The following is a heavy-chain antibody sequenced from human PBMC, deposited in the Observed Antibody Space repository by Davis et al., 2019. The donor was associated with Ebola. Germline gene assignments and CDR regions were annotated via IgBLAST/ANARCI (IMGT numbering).Heavy chain of an antibody. D-gene: IGHD6-6*01. Sequence: GESLNTSCTASGFTFSSYWMSWVRQAPGKGLEWVSAISGSGGRTYYADSVKGRFTISRDNSKNTLYLQMNSLRAEDTAVYYCAKDMAAQKYYYYGMDVWGKGTTVTVSS. CDR3: AKDMAAQKYYYYGMDV. V-gene: IGHV3-23*01. J-gene: IGHJ6*04. CDR1: GFTFSSYW. CDR2: ISGSGGRT.